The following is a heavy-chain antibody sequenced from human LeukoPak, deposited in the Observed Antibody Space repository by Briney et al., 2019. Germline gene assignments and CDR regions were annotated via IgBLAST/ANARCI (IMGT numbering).Heavy chain of an antibody. V-gene: IGHV1-2*06. CDR2: INPNSGGT. Sequence: ASVKASCKASGYTFTGYYMHWVRQAPGQGLEWMGRINPNSGGTNYAQKFQGRVTMTRDTSISTAYMELSRLRSDDTAVYYCARDLMYYDSSGYYNYWGQGTLVTVSS. D-gene: IGHD3-22*01. CDR1: GYTFTGYY. J-gene: IGHJ4*02. CDR3: ARDLMYYDSSGYYNY.